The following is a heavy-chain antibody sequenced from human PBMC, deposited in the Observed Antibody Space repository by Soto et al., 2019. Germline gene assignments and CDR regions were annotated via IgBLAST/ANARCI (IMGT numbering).Heavy chain of an antibody. CDR1: GYTFTSYA. CDR2: INAGNGNT. CDR3: ASSVDIVVGVWWFDP. J-gene: IGHJ5*02. Sequence: ASVKVSCKASGYTFTSYAMHWVRQAPGQRLEWMGWINAGNGNTKYSQKFQGRVTITRDTSASTAYMELSSLRSEDTAVYYCASSVDIVVGVWWFDPWGQGTLVTVSS. D-gene: IGHD2-15*01. V-gene: IGHV1-3*01.